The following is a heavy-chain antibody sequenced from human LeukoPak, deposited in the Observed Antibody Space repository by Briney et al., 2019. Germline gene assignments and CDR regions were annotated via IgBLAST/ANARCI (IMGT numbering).Heavy chain of an antibody. J-gene: IGHJ4*02. Sequence: GGSLRLSCAASGFTFSSYEMNWVRQAPGKGLEWVSSISSSSTYIKYADSVKGRFTISRDNAEKSLYLQMNSLRAEDTAVYYCARVLYVWGSYRYTYYFDYWGQGTLVTVSS. CDR2: ISSSSTYI. CDR3: ARVLYVWGSYRYTYYFDY. CDR1: GFTFSSYE. D-gene: IGHD3-16*02. V-gene: IGHV3-21*01.